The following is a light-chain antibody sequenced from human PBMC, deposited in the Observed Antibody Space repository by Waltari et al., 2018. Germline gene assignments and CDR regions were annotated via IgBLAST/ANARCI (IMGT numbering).Light chain of an antibody. CDR2: DVV. CDR3: CSYAGSYTFV. V-gene: IGLV2-11*01. CDR1: SSDVVSYNF. Sequence: QSALTQPRSVSGSPGQSVTISCSGTSSDVVSYNFVSWYQQHPGNAPKLLIYDVVKRPSGVPDRFSGSKSGNTASLTISGLQTEDESDYYCCSYAGSYTFVFGGGTQLTVL. J-gene: IGLJ7*01.